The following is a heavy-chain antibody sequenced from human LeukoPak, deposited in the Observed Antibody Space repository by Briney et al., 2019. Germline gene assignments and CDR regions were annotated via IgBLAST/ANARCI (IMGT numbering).Heavy chain of an antibody. J-gene: IGHJ4*02. D-gene: IGHD2-15*01. CDR2: ITLSGGNT. Sequence: GGSLRLSFAASVLTFSNYAMKWVRQAPGKALEWVSSITLSGGNTYYADSVKARFTISRDNSKDTLYLQMNSLRAEDSAIYLYAKKYCSCPCSGIPYDSWGQGTLVTVSS. CDR3: AKKYCSCPCSGIPYDS. CDR1: VLTFSNYA. V-gene: IGHV3-23*01.